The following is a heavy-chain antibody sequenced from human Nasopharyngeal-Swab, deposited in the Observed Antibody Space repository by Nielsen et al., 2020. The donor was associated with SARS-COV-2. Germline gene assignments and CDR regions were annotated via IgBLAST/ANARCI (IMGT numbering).Heavy chain of an antibody. J-gene: IGHJ4*02. CDR1: GFTFSDSA. CDR3: TRCGGGCYSGRDY. D-gene: IGHD2-15*01. CDR2: VRSKGNNYAT. Sequence: GESLKLSCAASGFTFSDSAIHWVRQASGKGLEWFGRVRSKGNNYATAYSASVKGRFIIFRDDPTNTAYLQMNSLKTEDTAMYYCTRCGGGCYSGRDYWGQGTLVTVSS. V-gene: IGHV3-73*01.